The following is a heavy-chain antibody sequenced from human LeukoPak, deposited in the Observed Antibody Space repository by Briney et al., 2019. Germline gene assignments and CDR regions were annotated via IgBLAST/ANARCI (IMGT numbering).Heavy chain of an antibody. V-gene: IGHV1-2*04. J-gene: IGHJ3*02. CDR2: INPNSGGT. D-gene: IGHD3-22*01. CDR1: GYIFTGYY. CDR3: ARDSYYYDSSGYENAFDI. Sequence: GASVKVSCKASGYIFTGYYMHWVRQAPGQGLEWMGWINPNSGGTNYAQKFQGWVTMTRDTSISTAYMELSRLRSDDTAVYYCARDSYYYDSSGYENAFDIWGQGTMVTVSS.